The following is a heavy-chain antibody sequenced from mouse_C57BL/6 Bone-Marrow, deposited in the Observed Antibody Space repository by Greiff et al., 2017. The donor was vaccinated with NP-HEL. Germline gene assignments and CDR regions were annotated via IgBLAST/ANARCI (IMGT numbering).Heavy chain of an antibody. Sequence: VQLQESGAELAKPGASVKLSCKASGYTFTSYWMHWVKQRPGQGLEWIGYINPSSGYTKYNQKFKDKATSTADKSSSTAYMQLSSLTYEDSAVYYCARMKKLLRSYYFDYWGQGTTLTVSS. CDR1: GYTFTSYW. D-gene: IGHD1-1*01. V-gene: IGHV1-7*01. CDR3: ARMKKLLRSYYFDY. J-gene: IGHJ2*01. CDR2: INPSSGYT.